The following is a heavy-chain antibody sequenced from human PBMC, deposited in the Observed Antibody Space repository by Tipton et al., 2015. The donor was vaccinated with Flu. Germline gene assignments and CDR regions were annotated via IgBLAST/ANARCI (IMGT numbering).Heavy chain of an antibody. D-gene: IGHD1-1*01. V-gene: IGHV1-69*01. J-gene: IGHJ6*02. CDR2: ITPIFGTA. CDR3: AREYNWNDGYKENWYGMDV. Sequence: QSGAEVKKPGSSLKVSCKTSGGTFSSYAISWVRQAPGQGLEWMGGITPIFGTANYAQKFQGRVTITADVSMSTVYMELSSLRSEDTAVYYCAREYNWNDGYKENWYGMDVWGQGTTVTVSS. CDR1: GGTFSSYA.